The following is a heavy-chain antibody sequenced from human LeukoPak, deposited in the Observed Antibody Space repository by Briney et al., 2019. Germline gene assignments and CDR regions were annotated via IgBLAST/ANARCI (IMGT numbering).Heavy chain of an antibody. Sequence: PSETLSLTCAVYGGSFSGYYWSWIRQPPGKGLEWIGEINHSGSTNYNPSLKSRVTISVDTSKNQFSLKLSSVTAADTAVYYCARGRGGTVNYWGRGTLVTVSS. CDR3: ARGRGGTVNY. D-gene: IGHD4-17*01. CDR1: GGSFSGYY. CDR2: INHSGST. V-gene: IGHV4-34*01. J-gene: IGHJ4*02.